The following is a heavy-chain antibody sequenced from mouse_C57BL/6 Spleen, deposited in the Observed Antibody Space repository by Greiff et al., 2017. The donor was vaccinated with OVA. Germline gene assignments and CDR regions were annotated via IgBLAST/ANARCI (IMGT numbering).Heavy chain of an antibody. CDR3: ASRGYSNYGFAY. V-gene: IGHV1-75*01. CDR2: IFPGSGST. D-gene: IGHD2-5*01. J-gene: IGHJ3*01. CDR1: GYTFTDYY. Sequence: VKLVESGPELVKPGASVKISCKASGYTFTDYYINWVKQRPGKGLEWIGWIFPGSGSTYYNEKFKGKATLTVDKSSSTAYMLLSGLTSEDSAVYFCASRGYSNYGFAYWGQGTLVTVSA.